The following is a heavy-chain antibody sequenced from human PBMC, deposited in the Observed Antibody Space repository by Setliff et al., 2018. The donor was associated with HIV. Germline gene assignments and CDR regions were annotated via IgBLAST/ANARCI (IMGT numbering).Heavy chain of an antibody. Sequence: SETLSLTCTVSGGSISSSGYYWGWIRQPPGKGLEWIGSIYYSGSTNYNPSLKSRVTISVDTSKNQFSLKLSSVTAADTAVYYCARRHGSGSLDAFDIWGQGTMVTVSS. V-gene: IGHV4-39*07. CDR1: GGSISSSGYY. J-gene: IGHJ3*02. CDR3: ARRHGSGSLDAFDI. CDR2: IYYSGST. D-gene: IGHD3-10*01.